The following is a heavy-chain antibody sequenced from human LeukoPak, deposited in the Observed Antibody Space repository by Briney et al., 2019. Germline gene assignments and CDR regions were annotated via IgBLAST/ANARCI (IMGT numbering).Heavy chain of an antibody. J-gene: IGHJ4*02. V-gene: IGHV3-30-3*01. D-gene: IGHD3-3*01. CDR1: GFTFSSYA. Sequence: PGGSLRLSCAASGFTFSSYAMHWVRQAPGKGLEWVAVISYDGSNKYYADSVKGRFTISRDNSKNTLYLQMNSLRAEDTAVYYCARDRGAIFGVVIYEVLFDYWGQGTLVTVSS. CDR3: ARDRGAIFGVVIYEVLFDY. CDR2: ISYDGSNK.